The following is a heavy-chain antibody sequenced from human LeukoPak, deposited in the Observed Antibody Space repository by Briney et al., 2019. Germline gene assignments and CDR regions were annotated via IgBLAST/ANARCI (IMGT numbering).Heavy chain of an antibody. J-gene: IGHJ5*02. CDR2: ISYDVGNK. Sequence: GGSLRLSCAASGFTLTTYGIHWVRQAPGKGLEWVAVISYDVGNKYYADSVKGRFTISRDNSKNTLYLQMDSLRAEDTAVYYCAREVVTMGGDKWIDPWGQGTLVTVSS. CDR3: AREVVTMGGDKWIDP. V-gene: IGHV3-30*03. CDR1: GFTLTTYG. D-gene: IGHD3-10*01.